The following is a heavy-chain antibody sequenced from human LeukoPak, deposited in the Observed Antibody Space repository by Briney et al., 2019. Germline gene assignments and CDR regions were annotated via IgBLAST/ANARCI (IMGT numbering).Heavy chain of an antibody. D-gene: IGHD3-16*01. J-gene: IGHJ4*02. CDR1: GFTFSNYW. V-gene: IGHV3-7*01. Sequence: PGGSLRLSCAASGFTFSNYWMAWVRQAPGKGLEWVANIKEDGSEKYYVDSVKGRFTISRDNAKNSLYLQMNSLRAADTAVYYCARALNVCSHWGQGTLVTVSS. CDR2: IKEDGSEK. CDR3: ARALNVCSH.